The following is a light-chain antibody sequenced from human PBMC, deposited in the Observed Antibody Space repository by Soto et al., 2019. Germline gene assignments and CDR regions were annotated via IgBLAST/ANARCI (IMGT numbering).Light chain of an antibody. V-gene: IGKV1-5*03. CDR3: QNYNNYRFT. Sequence: DIQMTQSPATLSASVGDRVTITCRASQSIGTWLAGYQQQTGKDPTLLIYKASSVESGVPSRFGCSGSVTEVTLTISSLDPDDFASHHCQNYNNYRFTFGPGTKVEIK. CDR1: QSIGTW. J-gene: IGKJ3*01. CDR2: KAS.